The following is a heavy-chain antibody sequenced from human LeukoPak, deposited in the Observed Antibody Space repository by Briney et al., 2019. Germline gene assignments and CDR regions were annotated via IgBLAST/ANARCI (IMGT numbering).Heavy chain of an antibody. CDR1: GGSISSYY. D-gene: IGHD6-13*01. V-gene: IGHV4-59*08. J-gene: IGHJ3*02. CDR2: IYYSGST. Sequence: PSETLSLTCIVSGGSISSYYWSWIRQPPGKGLEWIGYIYYSGSTNYNASLKSRVTISVDTSKNQFSLKLSSVTAADTAVYYCARRIAAADAFDIWGQGTMVTVSS. CDR3: ARRIAAADAFDI.